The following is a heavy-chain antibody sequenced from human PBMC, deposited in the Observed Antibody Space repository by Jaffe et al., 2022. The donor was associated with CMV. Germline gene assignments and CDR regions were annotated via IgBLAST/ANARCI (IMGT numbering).Heavy chain of an antibody. CDR1: GGTFSSYA. D-gene: IGHD5-12*01. J-gene: IGHJ6*03. V-gene: IGHV1-69*09. Sequence: QVQLVQSGAEVKKPGSSVKVSCKASGGTFSSYAISWVRQAPGQGLEWMGRIIPILGIANYAQKFQGRVTITADKSTSTAYMELSSLRSEDTAVYYCARAITGRDGYKGPYYYYYMDVWGKGTTVTVSS. CDR3: ARAITGRDGYKGPYYYYYMDV. CDR2: IIPILGIA.